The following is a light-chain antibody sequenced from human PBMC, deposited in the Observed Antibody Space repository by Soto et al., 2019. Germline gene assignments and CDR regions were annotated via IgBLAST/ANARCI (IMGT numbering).Light chain of an antibody. V-gene: IGLV3-21*04. CDR1: NIGSKS. CDR2: YDS. J-gene: IGLJ2*01. CDR3: QVWDGDTDHPL. Sequence: SYELTQPPSVSVAQGQTARITCGGDNIGSKSVHWYQQKPGHAPILVIYYDSARPSGIPERFSGSSSGNTATLTISRVEAGDEADYSCQVWDGDTDHPLFGGGTKVTVL.